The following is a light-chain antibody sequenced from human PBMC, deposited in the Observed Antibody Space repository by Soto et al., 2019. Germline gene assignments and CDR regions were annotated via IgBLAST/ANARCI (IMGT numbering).Light chain of an antibody. CDR2: EGS. J-gene: IGLJ1*01. V-gene: IGLV2-23*03. CDR1: SSDVGSYNL. CDR3: CSYAGSSTFFYV. Sequence: QSALTHPASVSGSPGQSITISCTGTSSDVGSYNLVSWYQQHPGKAPKLMIYEGSKRPSGVSNRSSGSKPGNTASLTISGLQAEDEADYYCCSYAGSSTFFYVLGTGTKVTVL.